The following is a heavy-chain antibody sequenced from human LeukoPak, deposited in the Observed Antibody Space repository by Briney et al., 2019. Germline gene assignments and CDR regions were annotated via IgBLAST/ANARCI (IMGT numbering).Heavy chain of an antibody. CDR2: ISGSGGST. Sequence: GGSLRLSCAASGFTFSSYAMSWVRQAPGKGLEWVSAISGSGGSTYYADSVKGRFTISRDNSKNTLYLQMNSLRAEDTAVYYCARAPHYSNYGPYYYGMDVWGQGTTVTVSS. CDR3: ARAPHYSNYGPYYYGMDV. V-gene: IGHV3-23*01. CDR1: GFTFSSYA. D-gene: IGHD4-11*01. J-gene: IGHJ6*02.